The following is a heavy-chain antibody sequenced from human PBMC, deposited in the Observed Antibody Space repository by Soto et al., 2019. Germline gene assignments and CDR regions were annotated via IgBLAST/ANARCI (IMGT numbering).Heavy chain of an antibody. CDR3: ATMKRARLDS. J-gene: IGHJ4*02. Sequence: QEQVVQSGPAMKERGSSVKVSCRASGIMSSGYGFSWVRQAPGQGLQWVGVINPTLDSTHYAQNLQGRVSITVDKSTDTAYLEVTSLRLEDTAIYFCATMKRARLDSWGRGTVVTVSS. CDR1: GIMSSGYG. V-gene: IGHV1-69*06. CDR2: INPTLDST. D-gene: IGHD6-25*01.